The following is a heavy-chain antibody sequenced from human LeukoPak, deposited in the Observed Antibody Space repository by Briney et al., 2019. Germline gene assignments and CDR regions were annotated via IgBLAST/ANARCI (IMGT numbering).Heavy chain of an antibody. CDR3: ARRESYYNSGSYYPY. CDR2: IYTSGST. Sequence: TSETLSLTCTVSGGSISSYYWSWIRQPAGKGLEWIGRIYTSGSTNYNPSLKSRVTMSVDTSKNQFSLKLSSVTAADTAVYYCARRESYYNSGSYYPYWGQGTLVTVSS. D-gene: IGHD3-10*01. CDR1: GGSISSYY. V-gene: IGHV4-4*07. J-gene: IGHJ4*02.